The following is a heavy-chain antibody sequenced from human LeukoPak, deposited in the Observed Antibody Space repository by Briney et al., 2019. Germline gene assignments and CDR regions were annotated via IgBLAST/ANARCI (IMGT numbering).Heavy chain of an antibody. CDR3: ARDGGDYDTGNWFDP. CDR1: GGSISRYS. Sequence: ESSETLSLTCTVSGGSISRYSWSWIRQPPGKGLEWIGYVYYSGSTNYNPSLKSRVTISVDTSKNQFSLKLSSVTAADTAVYYCARDGGDYDTGNWFDPWGQGTLVTVSS. J-gene: IGHJ5*02. CDR2: VYYSGST. D-gene: IGHD4-17*01. V-gene: IGHV4-59*01.